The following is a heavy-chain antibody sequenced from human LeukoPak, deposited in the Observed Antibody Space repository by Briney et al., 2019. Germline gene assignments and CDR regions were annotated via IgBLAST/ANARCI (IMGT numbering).Heavy chain of an antibody. CDR2: IRYDGSSK. D-gene: IGHD3-22*01. Sequence: PGGSLRLSCEASGFTFSNCGMHWVRQAPGKGLEWVAFIRYDGSSKYYADSVKGRFTISRDNAKNSLYLQMNSLRAEDTAVYYCARVSIGSGYYSDAFDIWGQGTMVTVSS. V-gene: IGHV3-30*02. CDR1: GFTFSNCG. CDR3: ARVSIGSGYYSDAFDI. J-gene: IGHJ3*02.